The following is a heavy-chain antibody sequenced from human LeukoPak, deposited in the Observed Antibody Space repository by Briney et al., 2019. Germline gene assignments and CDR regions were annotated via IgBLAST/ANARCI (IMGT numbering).Heavy chain of an antibody. CDR1: GFTFSSYW. J-gene: IGHJ4*02. V-gene: IGHV3-7*01. D-gene: IGHD4-11*01. CDR2: IKQDGIEK. Sequence: PGGSLRLSCAASGFTFSSYWMSWVRQAPGKGLEWVANIKQDGIEKYYVDSLKGQFTISRDNAKNSLYLQMNSLRAEDTAVYYCARLLPYSNYYFDYWGQGTLVTVSS. CDR3: ARLLPYSNYYFDY.